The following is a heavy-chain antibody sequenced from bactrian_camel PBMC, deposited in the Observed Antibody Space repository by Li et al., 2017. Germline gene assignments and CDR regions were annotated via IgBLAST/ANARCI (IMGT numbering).Heavy chain of an antibody. D-gene: IGHD7*01. CDR2: IRRSGGET. J-gene: IGHJ4*01. V-gene: IGHV3S55*01. Sequence: HVQLVESGGGSVQTGGSLRLSCVVSGHSRGSNCVGWYRLPPGRAPAEREGIAAIRRSGGETWYAGSVEGRFTIFQDKANNTVSLQMDNLKPEDTAMYYCGAGQYTWSGGCVYLLWARVELKYWGQGTQVTVS. CDR3: GAGQYTWSGGCVYLLWARVELKY. CDR1: GHSRGSNC.